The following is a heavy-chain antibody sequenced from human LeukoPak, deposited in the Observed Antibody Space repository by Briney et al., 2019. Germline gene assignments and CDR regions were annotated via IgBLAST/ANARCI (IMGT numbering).Heavy chain of an antibody. CDR1: GGSFSGYY. D-gene: IGHD4-11*01. CDR3: ARRTTVTIPFGY. J-gene: IGHJ4*02. V-gene: IGHV4-34*01. Sequence: SETLSLTCAVYGGSFSGYYWSWIRQPPGKGLEWIGEINHSGGTNYNSSLKSRVTISVDTSKNQFSLKLSSVTAADTAVYYCARRTTVTIPFGYWGQGTLVTVSS. CDR2: INHSGGT.